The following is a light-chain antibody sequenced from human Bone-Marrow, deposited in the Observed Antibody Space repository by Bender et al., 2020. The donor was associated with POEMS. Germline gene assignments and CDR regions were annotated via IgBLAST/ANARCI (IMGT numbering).Light chain of an antibody. CDR1: TSDVDIYNL. V-gene: IGLV2-23*01. CDR3: TSYEGSSRV. CDR2: ETT. J-gene: IGLJ3*02. Sequence: QSALTQPASVSGSPGQSITISCTGTTSDVDIYNLVSWYQQRPGSAPKLIIYETTRRPSGISNRFSGSESGNTASLTISGLRTEDEADYYCTSYEGSSRVFGGGTKVTVL.